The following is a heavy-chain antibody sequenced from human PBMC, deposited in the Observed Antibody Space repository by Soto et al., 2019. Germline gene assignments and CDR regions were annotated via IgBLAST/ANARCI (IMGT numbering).Heavy chain of an antibody. CDR2: IYYSGST. V-gene: IGHV4-31*03. CDR3: AVDACGSSSSCFPDYCCCLGMFV. Sequence: QVQLQESGPGLVKPSQTLSLTCTVSGGSISSGGYYWSWIRQHPGKGLEWIGYIYYSGSTSYNPSLKSRVTISVIPSNNQLSLKLRSLSTADTAVYYCAVDACGSSSSCFPDYCCCLGMFVWGQVTTVTVAS. CDR1: GGSISSGGYY. J-gene: IGHJ6*02. D-gene: IGHD2-2*01.